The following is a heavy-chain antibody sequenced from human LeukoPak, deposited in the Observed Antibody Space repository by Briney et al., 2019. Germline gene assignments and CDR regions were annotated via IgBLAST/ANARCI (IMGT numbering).Heavy chain of an antibody. V-gene: IGHV1-2*02. CDR2: TNPNSADK. CDR3: ARERYFYNSSGNVY. J-gene: IGHJ4*02. Sequence: ASVKVSCKASGYTFTGYYMHWVRPAPGQGLAWMGWTNPNSADKNYAQKCPVRVTMARDTSLITVYMELGRLRPDGTSVYDCARERYFYNSSGNVYWGQGTLVIVSS. CDR1: GYTFTGYY. D-gene: IGHD3-22*01.